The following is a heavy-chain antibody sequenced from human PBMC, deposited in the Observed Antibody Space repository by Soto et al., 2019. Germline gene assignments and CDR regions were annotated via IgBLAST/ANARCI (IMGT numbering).Heavy chain of an antibody. CDR2: ISVYNGNT. D-gene: IGHD3-22*01. Sequence: QVKLVQSGTEVKKPGASIKVSCKASGYSFATSGMSWVRQAPGQGLEWMGWISVYNGNTNYAQNHHDRVTIATDTATTTTYLEVRNLRSDEAAVYYCARGGQSYDASGYANWGQGTLVTVSS. J-gene: IGHJ4*02. CDR1: GYSFATSG. V-gene: IGHV1-18*01. CDR3: ARGGQSYDASGYAN.